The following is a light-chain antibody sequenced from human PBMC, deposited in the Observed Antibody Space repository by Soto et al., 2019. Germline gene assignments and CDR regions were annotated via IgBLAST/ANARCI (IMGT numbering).Light chain of an antibody. Sequence: EIVLTQSPATLSLSPGERATLSCRASQSISSNVAWYQQKPGQAPSLLIYDASNRATGIPARFTGSGSGTDVTLTISSLEPEDFAVYYCQQRSNWPLTFGGGTKVEIK. CDR3: QQRSNWPLT. J-gene: IGKJ4*01. V-gene: IGKV3-11*01. CDR2: DAS. CDR1: QSISSN.